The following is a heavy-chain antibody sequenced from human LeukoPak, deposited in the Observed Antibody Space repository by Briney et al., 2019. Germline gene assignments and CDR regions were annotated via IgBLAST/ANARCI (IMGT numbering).Heavy chain of an antibody. V-gene: IGHV3-21*01. CDR2: ISISHSYI. CDR3: ARDGMSGSPYAFDI. D-gene: IGHD1-26*01. CDR1: GFTFSSYN. J-gene: IGHJ3*02. Sequence: GGSLRLSCAASGFTFSSYNMNWVRQAPGKGLGWVSSISISHSYISYADSVKGRFTISRDNAKNSLFLQMNSLRAEDTALYYCARDGMSGSPYAFDIWGQGTMVTVSS.